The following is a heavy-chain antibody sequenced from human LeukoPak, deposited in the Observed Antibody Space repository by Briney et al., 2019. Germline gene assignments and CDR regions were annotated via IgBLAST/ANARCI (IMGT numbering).Heavy chain of an antibody. CDR2: IRSKVYGGTT. V-gene: IGHV3-49*04. D-gene: IGHD2-21*02. J-gene: IGHJ4*02. CDR3: SNSYCGGDCYSGGYFDY. CDR1: GFTFGDYG. Sequence: GGSLRLSCTGSGFTFGDYGMSWVRQAPGKGLEWVGFIRSKVYGGTTEYAASVKGRFTISRDDSKSIAYLQMNSLKTEDTAVYYCSNSYCGGDCYSGGYFDYWGQGTLVTVSS.